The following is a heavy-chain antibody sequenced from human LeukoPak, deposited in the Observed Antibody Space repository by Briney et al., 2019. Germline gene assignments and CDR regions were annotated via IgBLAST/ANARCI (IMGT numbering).Heavy chain of an antibody. Sequence: GGSLRLSCAASGFTFSSYSMSWVRQAPGKGLEWVSGISGSGSGGSTYYADSVKGRFTISRDNSKNTLYLQMNSPRAEDTAVYYCAKFLAGVAVAGTDFDYWGQGTLVAVSS. CDR3: AKFLAGVAVAGTDFDY. J-gene: IGHJ4*02. D-gene: IGHD6-19*01. CDR2: ISGSGSGGST. CDR1: GFTFSSYS. V-gene: IGHV3-23*01.